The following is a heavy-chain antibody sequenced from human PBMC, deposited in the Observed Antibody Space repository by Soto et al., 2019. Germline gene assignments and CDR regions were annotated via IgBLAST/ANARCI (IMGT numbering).Heavy chain of an antibody. V-gene: IGHV1-18*01. CDR2: INAGEGNT. D-gene: IGHD2-2*01. J-gene: IGHJ4*02. CDR1: GYTFTSYG. Sequence: ASVKVSCKASGYTFTSYGVTWVRQAPGQGLEWLGWINAGEGNTNYAQNFQGRVTVTTDTSTSTAYMELRSLRSEDTAVYYCARLEYQPPFDYWGQGTLVTVSS. CDR3: ARLEYQPPFDY.